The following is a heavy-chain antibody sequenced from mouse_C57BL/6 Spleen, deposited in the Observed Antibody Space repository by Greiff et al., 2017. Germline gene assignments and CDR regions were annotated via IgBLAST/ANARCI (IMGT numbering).Heavy chain of an antibody. D-gene: IGHD2-4*01. V-gene: IGHV1-82*01. CDR1: GYAFSSSW. CDR3: ARSGIYYDYDGFAY. Sequence: QVQLKQSGPELVKPRASVKISCKASGYAFSSSWMNWVKQRPGKGLEWIGRIYPGDGDTNYNGKFKGKATLTADKSSSTAYMQLSSLTSEDSAVYFCARSGIYYDYDGFAYWGQGTLVTVSA. CDR2: IYPGDGDT. J-gene: IGHJ3*01.